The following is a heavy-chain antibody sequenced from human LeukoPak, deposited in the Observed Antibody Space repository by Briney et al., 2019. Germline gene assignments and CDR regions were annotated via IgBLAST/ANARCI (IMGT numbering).Heavy chain of an antibody. Sequence: GGSLRLSCAASGFTFSRYGMHWARQAPGKGLEWVAVISNDGSHKLYAESVKGRFTISRDNSKNTLSLQMNSLRVEDTAVYYCAKAESYGDGFHWFDPWGQGTLVTVSS. CDR3: AKAESYGDGFHWFDP. V-gene: IGHV3-30*18. CDR2: ISNDGSHK. CDR1: GFTFSRYG. D-gene: IGHD4-17*01. J-gene: IGHJ5*02.